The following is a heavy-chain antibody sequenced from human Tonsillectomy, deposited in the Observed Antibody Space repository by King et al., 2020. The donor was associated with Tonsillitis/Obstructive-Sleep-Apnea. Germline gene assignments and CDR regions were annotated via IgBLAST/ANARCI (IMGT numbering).Heavy chain of an antibody. Sequence: VQLVESGGGLVKPGGSLRLSCAASGFTFSSYSMNWVRQAPGKGLEWVSSISSSSSYIYYADSVKGRFTISRDNAKNSLYLQMNSLRAEDTAVYYCARVEAMWIEYYYYYMDVWGKGTTVTVSS. CDR3: ARVEAMWIEYYYYYMDV. V-gene: IGHV3-21*01. D-gene: IGHD2-2*01. J-gene: IGHJ6*03. CDR1: GFTFSSYS. CDR2: ISSSSSYI.